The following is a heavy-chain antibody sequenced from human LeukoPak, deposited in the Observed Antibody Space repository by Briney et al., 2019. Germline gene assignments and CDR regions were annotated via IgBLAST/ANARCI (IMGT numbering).Heavy chain of an antibody. V-gene: IGHV4-39*01. CDR1: GGSISSSSYY. CDR3: ARHGPTGIVLRFLEWLLGYFDC. Sequence: SETLSLTCTVSGGSISSSSYYWGWIRQPPGKGLEWIGSIYYSGSTYYNPSLKSRVTISVDTSKNQFSLKLSSVTAADTAVYYCARHGPTGIVLRFLEWLLGYFDCWGQGTLVTVSS. CDR2: IYYSGST. D-gene: IGHD3-3*01. J-gene: IGHJ4*02.